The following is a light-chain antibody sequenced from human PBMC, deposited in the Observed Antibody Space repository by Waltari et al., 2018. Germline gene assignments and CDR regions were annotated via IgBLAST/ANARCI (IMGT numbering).Light chain of an antibody. J-gene: IGKJ5*01. V-gene: IGKV4-1*01. Sequence: DIQMTQSPSTLSAPVGDRVTITCRASQSVLYSSNSKDYLAWYQQKPGQPPKLLIYWASTRESGVPDRFSGSGSGTDFTLTISSLQAEDVAVYYCQQYCTIPITFGQGTRLEIK. CDR1: QSVLYSSNSKDY. CDR3: QQYCTIPIT. CDR2: WAS.